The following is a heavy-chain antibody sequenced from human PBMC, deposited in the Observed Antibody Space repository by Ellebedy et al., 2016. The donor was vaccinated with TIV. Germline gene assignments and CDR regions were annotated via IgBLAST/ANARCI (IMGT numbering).Heavy chain of an antibody. CDR2: IWYDGSNK. Sequence: PGGSLRLSCAASGFTFSGYWMAWVRQSPGKGLEWVAVIWYDGSNKYYADSVKGRFTISRDNSKNTLYLQMNSLRAEDTAVYYCARDNVVAGPDVYYFDYWGQGTLVTVSS. D-gene: IGHD6-19*01. V-gene: IGHV3-33*07. CDR1: GFTFSGYW. J-gene: IGHJ4*02. CDR3: ARDNVVAGPDVYYFDY.